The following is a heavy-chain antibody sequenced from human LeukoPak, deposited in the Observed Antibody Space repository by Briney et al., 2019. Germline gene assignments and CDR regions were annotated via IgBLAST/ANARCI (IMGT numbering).Heavy chain of an antibody. V-gene: IGHV1-2*06. CDR1: GYTFTGYY. CDR2: INPNSGGT. Sequence: GASVKVSCKASGYTFTGYYMHWVRQAPGQGLEWMGRINPNSGGTNYAQKFQGRVTMTRDTSISTAYMELSRLRSDDTAVYYCARSGDYYDSSGYYKERNWFDPWGQGTLVTVSS. D-gene: IGHD3-22*01. J-gene: IGHJ5*02. CDR3: ARSGDYYDSSGYYKERNWFDP.